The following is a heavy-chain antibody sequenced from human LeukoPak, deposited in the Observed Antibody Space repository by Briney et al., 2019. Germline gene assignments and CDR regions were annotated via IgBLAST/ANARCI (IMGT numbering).Heavy chain of an antibody. CDR1: GFTFSSYW. CDR2: INTDGSST. D-gene: IGHD3-22*01. J-gene: IGHJ4*02. CDR3: ARGYYDSSGYIDY. Sequence: PGGSLRLSCAASGFTFSSYWMHWVRQAPGKGLVWVSRINTDGSSTSYADSVKGRFTISRDNAKNTPYLQMNSLRAEDTAVYYCARGYYDSSGYIDYWGQGTLVTVSS. V-gene: IGHV3-74*01.